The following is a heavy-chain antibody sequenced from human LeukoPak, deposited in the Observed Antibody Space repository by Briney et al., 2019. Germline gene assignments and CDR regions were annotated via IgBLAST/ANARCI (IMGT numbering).Heavy chain of an antibody. CDR1: GYTLTELS. CDR3: ATDGIAAAGHDY. D-gene: IGHD6-13*01. V-gene: IGHV1-24*01. Sequence: ASVKVSCKVSGYTLTELSMHWVRQAPGKGLEWMGGFDPEDGETIYAQKFQGRVTMTEDTSTDTAYMELSSLRSEDTAVYYCATDGIAAAGHDYWGQGTLVTVSS. J-gene: IGHJ4*02. CDR2: FDPEDGET.